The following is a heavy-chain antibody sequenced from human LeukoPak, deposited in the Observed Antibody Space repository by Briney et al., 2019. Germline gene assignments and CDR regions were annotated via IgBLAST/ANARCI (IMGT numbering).Heavy chain of an antibody. CDR1: GFTFSDYY. D-gene: IGHD3-10*01. CDR3: ARDVGTSANWYDP. V-gene: IGHV3-11*04. J-gene: IGHJ5*02. CDR2: ISTGGSTI. Sequence: KPGGSLRLSCAASGFTFSDYYMSWIRQAPGNGLEWVSYISTGGSTIYYADSVRGRFTLSRDNTKNSLFLQMNSLRVEDTAIYYCARDVGTSANWYDPGGQGTLVTVS.